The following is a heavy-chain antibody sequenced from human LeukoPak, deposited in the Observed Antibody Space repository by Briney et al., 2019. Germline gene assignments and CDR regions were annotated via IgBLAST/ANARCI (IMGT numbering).Heavy chain of an antibody. Sequence: GGSLRLSCAASGFTFSSYAMHWVRQAPGKGLEWVAVISYDGSNKYYADSVKGRFTISRDNSKNTLYLQMSSLRAEDTAVYYCARGDLFDYWGQGTLVTVSS. CDR2: ISYDGSNK. D-gene: IGHD2-21*02. CDR3: ARGDLFDY. V-gene: IGHV3-30-3*01. J-gene: IGHJ4*02. CDR1: GFTFSSYA.